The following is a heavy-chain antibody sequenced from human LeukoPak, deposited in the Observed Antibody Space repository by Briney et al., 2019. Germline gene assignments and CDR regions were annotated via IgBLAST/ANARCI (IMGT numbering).Heavy chain of an antibody. J-gene: IGHJ6*04. CDR3: ARQDIALDV. Sequence: SGTLSLTCAVSGDSISSSNWWTWVRQPPGKGLEWIGEIHHSGSTHYNPSLKSRVTISVDTSKNQFSVKLSSVTAADTAVYYCARQDIALDVWGKGTTVTISS. V-gene: IGHV4-4*02. CDR1: GDSISSSNW. D-gene: IGHD5-12*01. CDR2: IHHSGST.